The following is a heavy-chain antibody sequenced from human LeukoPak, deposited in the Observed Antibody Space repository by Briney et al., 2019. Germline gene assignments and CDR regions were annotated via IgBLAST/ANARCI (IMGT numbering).Heavy chain of an antibody. Sequence: SETLSLTCAVYGGSFSGYYWSWIRQPAGKGLEWIGRIYTSGSTNYNPSLKSRVTMSVDTSKNQFSLKLSSVTAADTAVYYCARESGYPPYYYYYYMDVWGKGTTVTVSS. J-gene: IGHJ6*03. CDR2: IYTSGST. V-gene: IGHV4-4*07. D-gene: IGHD3-3*01. CDR3: ARESGYPPYYYYYYMDV. CDR1: GGSFSGYY.